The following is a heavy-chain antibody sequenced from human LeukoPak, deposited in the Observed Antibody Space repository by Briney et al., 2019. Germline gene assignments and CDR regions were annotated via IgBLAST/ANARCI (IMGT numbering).Heavy chain of an antibody. CDR3: ARDLPIGYGMDV. Sequence: GGSLRLSCAAYGFTFSSYEMKWVRQAPGKGLEWVSYISSSGSTIYYADSGKGRFTISRDNAKNSLYLQMNSLRAEDTAVYYCARDLPIGYGMDVWGKGTTVTVSS. CDR2: ISSSGSTI. D-gene: IGHD1-26*01. CDR1: GFTFSSYE. V-gene: IGHV3-48*03. J-gene: IGHJ6*04.